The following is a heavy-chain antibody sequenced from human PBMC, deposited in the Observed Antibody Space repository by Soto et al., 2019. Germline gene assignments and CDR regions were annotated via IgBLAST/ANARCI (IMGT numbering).Heavy chain of an antibody. Sequence: PGGSLRLSCAASGFTFSSYAMHWVRQAPGKGLEWVAVISYEGSNKYYADSVKGRFTISRDNSKNTLYLQMNSLRAEETSVYYCARGGRRAAAGRDYWGQGNLVTVSS. CDR1: GFTFSSYA. D-gene: IGHD6-13*01. V-gene: IGHV3-30*14. CDR3: ARGGRRAAAGRDY. CDR2: ISYEGSNK. J-gene: IGHJ4*02.